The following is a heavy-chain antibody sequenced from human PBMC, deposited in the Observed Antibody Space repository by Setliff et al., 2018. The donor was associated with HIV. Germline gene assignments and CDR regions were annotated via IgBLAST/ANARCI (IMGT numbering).Heavy chain of an antibody. CDR2: IFTSGST. J-gene: IGHJ6*02. V-gene: IGHV4-4*07. CDR3: ARGAFIGYGWSYFGMDV. CDR1: SDSITTYY. D-gene: IGHD3-22*01. Sequence: SETLSLTCSVSSDSITTYYWTWIRQPVGKGLEWIGRIFTSGSTNYNPSLKSRVTMSFDRSKNQFSLKLTSMTAADTAVYYCARGAFIGYGWSYFGMDVWGQGTTVTVSS.